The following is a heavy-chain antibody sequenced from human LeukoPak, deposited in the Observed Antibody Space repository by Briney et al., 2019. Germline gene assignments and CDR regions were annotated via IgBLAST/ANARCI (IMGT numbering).Heavy chain of an antibody. Sequence: ASVKVSCKASGYTFRDYYMHWVRQAPGQGLEWMGWINPNSGGTMYAQKFQGRVAMTRDTSINTAYMELSRLTSDDTAVYYCARDGDDNGDYVLGWFDLWGQGTLVTVSS. CDR1: GYTFRDYY. J-gene: IGHJ5*02. CDR2: INPNSGGT. V-gene: IGHV1-2*02. D-gene: IGHD4-17*01. CDR3: ARDGDDNGDYVLGWFDL.